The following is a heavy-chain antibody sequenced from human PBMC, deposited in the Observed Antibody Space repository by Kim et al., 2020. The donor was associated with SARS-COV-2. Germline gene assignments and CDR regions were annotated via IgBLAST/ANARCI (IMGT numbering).Heavy chain of an antibody. D-gene: IGHD1-1*01. V-gene: IGHV1-46*01. J-gene: IGHJ4*02. Sequence: ASVKVSCKASGYMFTNYYMHWMRQAPGQGLEWMGRINPSGGSTIYAQKFQGRVTMTRDTSTSTVYMELSSLKSEDTAMYYCARQPRGATVLSPDYWGQGTLVTVSS. CDR2: INPSGGST. CDR1: GYMFTNYY. CDR3: ARQPRGATVLSPDY.